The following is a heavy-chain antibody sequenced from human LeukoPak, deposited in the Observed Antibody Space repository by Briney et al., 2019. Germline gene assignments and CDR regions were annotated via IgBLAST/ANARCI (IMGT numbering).Heavy chain of an antibody. CDR1: GYTLTELS. CDR2: INPSGGST. J-gene: IGHJ5*02. D-gene: IGHD5-12*01. V-gene: IGHV1-46*01. CDR3: ARASRVYGGYQP. Sequence: ASVKVSCKVSGYTLTELSMHWVRQAPGQGLEWMGIINPSGGSTSYAQKFQGRVTMTRDTSTSTVYMELSSLRSEDTAVYYCARASRVYGGYQPWGQGTLVTVSS.